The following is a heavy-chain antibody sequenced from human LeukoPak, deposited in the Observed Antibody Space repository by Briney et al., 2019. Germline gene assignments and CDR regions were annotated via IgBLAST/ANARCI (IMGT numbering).Heavy chain of an antibody. V-gene: IGHV3-21*01. J-gene: IGHJ3*02. D-gene: IGHD3-22*01. CDR1: GFTFSSYS. CDR2: ISSSSSYI. CDR3: ASGDYYDSSGYSVENAFDI. Sequence: GGSLRLSCAASGFTFSSYSMNWVRQAPGKGLEWVSSISSSSSYIYYADSVKGRFTISRDNAKNSLYQQMNSLRAEDTAVYYCASGDYYDSSGYSVENAFDIWGQGTMVTVSS.